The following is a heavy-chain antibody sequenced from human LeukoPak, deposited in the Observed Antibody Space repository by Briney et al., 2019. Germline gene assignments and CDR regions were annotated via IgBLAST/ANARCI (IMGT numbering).Heavy chain of an antibody. CDR3: ARVHLLWFGELYAFYI. CDR1: GGSFSGYY. CDR2: INHSGST. D-gene: IGHD3-10*01. J-gene: IGHJ3*02. V-gene: IGHV4-34*01. Sequence: SGTLSLTCAVYGGSFSGYYWSWIRQPPGKGLEWIGEINHSGSTNYNPSLKSRVTISVDTTKNQFSLKLSSVTAADTAVYYCARVHLLWFGELYAFYIWGQGTMVTVSS.